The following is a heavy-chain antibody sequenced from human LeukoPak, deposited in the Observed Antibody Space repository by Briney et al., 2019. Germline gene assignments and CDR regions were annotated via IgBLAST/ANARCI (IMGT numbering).Heavy chain of an antibody. CDR3: ASQHSSGWYKSFDI. D-gene: IGHD6-19*01. CDR1: GYTFTGYY. CDR2: INPSGGST. V-gene: IGHV1-46*01. Sequence: ASVKVSCKASGYTFTGYYMHWVRQAPGQGLEWMGIINPSGGSTSYAQKFQGRVTMTRDMSTSTVYMELSSLRSEDTAVYYCASQHSSGWYKSFDIWGQGTMVTVSS. J-gene: IGHJ3*02.